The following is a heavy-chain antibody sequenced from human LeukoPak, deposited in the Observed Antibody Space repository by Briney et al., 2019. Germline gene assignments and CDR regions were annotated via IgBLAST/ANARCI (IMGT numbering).Heavy chain of an antibody. V-gene: IGHV4-4*07. CDR1: GGSISSYY. Sequence: SETLSLTCTVSGGSISSYYWSWIRQPAGKGLEWIGRIYTSGSTNYNPSLKSRVTMSVDTSKNQFSLKLSSVTAADTAVYYCAXXXXXXXYYNYYYGMDVWGQGTTVTVSS. CDR3: AXXXXXXXYYNYYYGMDV. D-gene: IGHD3-10*01. J-gene: IGHJ6*02. CDR2: IYTSGST.